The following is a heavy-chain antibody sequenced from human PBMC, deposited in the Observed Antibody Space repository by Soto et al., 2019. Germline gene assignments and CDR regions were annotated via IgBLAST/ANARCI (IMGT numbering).Heavy chain of an antibody. Sequence: PSETLSLTCAVYGGSFIGYYWSWIRQPPGKGLEWIGEINHSGSTNYNPSLKSRVTISVDTSKNQFSLKLSSVTAADTAVYYCARGRGGIVGATIPNYYYYYGMDVWGQGTTVTVSS. CDR1: GGSFIGYY. CDR3: ARGRGGIVGATIPNYYYYYGMDV. V-gene: IGHV4-34*01. CDR2: INHSGST. J-gene: IGHJ6*02. D-gene: IGHD1-26*01.